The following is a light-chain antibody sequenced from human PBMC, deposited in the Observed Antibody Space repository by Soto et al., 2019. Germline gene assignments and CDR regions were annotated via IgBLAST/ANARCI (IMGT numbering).Light chain of an antibody. CDR2: EDN. V-gene: IGLV6-57*04. CDR1: SGSIASNY. CDR3: QSYDSSVV. J-gene: IGLJ2*01. Sequence: LTQPHSVSESPGKTVTISCTRSSGSIASNYVQWYQQRPGSAPTTVIYEDNQRPSGVPDRFSGSIDSSSNSASLTISGLKTEDGADYYCQSYDSSVVFGGGTKLTV.